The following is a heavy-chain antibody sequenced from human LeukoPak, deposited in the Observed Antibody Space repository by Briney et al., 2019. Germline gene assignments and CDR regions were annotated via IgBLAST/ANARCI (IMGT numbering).Heavy chain of an antibody. D-gene: IGHD1-1*01. V-gene: IGHV3-11*01. CDR3: ARVGIALTSPFDY. CDR2: MSSRGYPT. Sequence: GGSLRLSCLASGFTFSDYYMSWVRQAPGEGLEWISYMSSRGYPTYYAESVKGRFTISRDNAKNTLYLQMHNLRTDDTAVYFSARVGIALTSPFDYWGLGTLVAVSS. J-gene: IGHJ4*02. CDR1: GFTFSDYY.